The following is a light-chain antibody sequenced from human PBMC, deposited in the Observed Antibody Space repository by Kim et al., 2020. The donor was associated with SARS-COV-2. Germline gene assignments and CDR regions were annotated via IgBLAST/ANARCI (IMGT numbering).Light chain of an antibody. CDR3: QTWDSSSVI. J-gene: IGLJ2*01. CDR2: QDT. V-gene: IGLV3-1*01. Sequence: SVPQGQTVSISGAGDKLEDKYVCWYQQKAGQSPVLLIYQDTKWPSGIPERFSGSNSGNTATLTISGTQAMDEADYYCQTWDSSSVIFGGGTQLTVL. CDR1: KLEDKY.